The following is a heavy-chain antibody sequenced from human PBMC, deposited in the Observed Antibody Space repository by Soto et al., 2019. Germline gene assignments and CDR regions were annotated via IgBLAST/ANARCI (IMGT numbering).Heavy chain of an antibody. CDR1: GFTFTNYA. V-gene: IGHV3-23*01. Sequence: EVQLSESGGDLRQPGGSLRLSCAASGFTFTNYAMTWVRQTPGKGLEWVSGISASGGLKYYADSVRGRFTVSRDNSKNILYLQMDNLRGEDTGLYYCAREVGAPSGWLDPWGQGTQVTVSS. J-gene: IGHJ5*02. D-gene: IGHD1-26*01. CDR3: AREVGAPSGWLDP. CDR2: ISASGGLK.